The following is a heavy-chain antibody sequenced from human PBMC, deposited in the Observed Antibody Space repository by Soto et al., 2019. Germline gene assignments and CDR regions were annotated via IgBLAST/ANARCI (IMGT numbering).Heavy chain of an antibody. CDR1: GGTFSSYT. CDR3: ARDPSYCSSTSCYRRYYYGMDV. Sequence: QVQLVQSGAEVKKPGSSVKVSCKASGGTFSSYTISWVRQAPGQGLEWMGRIIPILGIANYAQKFQGRVTITADKSTSTAYMELSSLRSEDTAVYYCARDPSYCSSTSCYRRYYYGMDVWGQGTTVTVSS. J-gene: IGHJ6*02. CDR2: IIPILGIA. D-gene: IGHD2-2*01. V-gene: IGHV1-69*08.